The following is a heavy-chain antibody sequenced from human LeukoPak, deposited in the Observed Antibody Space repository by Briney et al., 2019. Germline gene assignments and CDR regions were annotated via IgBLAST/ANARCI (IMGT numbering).Heavy chain of an antibody. Sequence: SETLSLTCTVSGGSISSGSYYWSWIRQPAGKGLEWIGRIYTSGSTNYNPSLKSRVTISVDTSKNQFSLKLSSVTAADTAVYYCAREGHSYSSSSRLDAFDIWGQGTMVTASS. CDR3: AREGHSYSSSSRLDAFDI. CDR1: GGSISSGSYY. V-gene: IGHV4-61*02. D-gene: IGHD6-6*01. CDR2: IYTSGST. J-gene: IGHJ3*02.